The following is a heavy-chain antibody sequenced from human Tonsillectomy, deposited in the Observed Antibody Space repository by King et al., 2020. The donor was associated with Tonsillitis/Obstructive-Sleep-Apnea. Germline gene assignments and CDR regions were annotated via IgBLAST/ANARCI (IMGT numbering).Heavy chain of an antibody. CDR2: IGVNSNTK. V-gene: IGHV3-48*02. J-gene: IGHJ2*01. CDR1: GFTLSAYS. Sequence: VQLVESGGGLVQPGGSLRLSCAASGFTLSAYSMNWVRQAPGKGLEWVSYIGVNSNTKYYADSVKGRFTISRDNAKETLYLQISILRDDDTAVYYCARRRGGLDSSYWYFDLWGRGTLVTVSS. CDR3: ARRRGGLDSSYWYFDL. D-gene: IGHD2-15*01.